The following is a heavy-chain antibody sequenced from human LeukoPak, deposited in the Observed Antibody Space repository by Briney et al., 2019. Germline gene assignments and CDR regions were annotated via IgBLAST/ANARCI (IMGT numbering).Heavy chain of an antibody. J-gene: IGHJ6*04. Sequence: GGSLRLSCAASGFTFANYVTHWVRQAPGKGLEWVSYISSSGSTIYYADSVKGRFTISRDNAKNSLYLQMNSLRAEDTAVYYCAELGVTMIGGVWGKGTTVTISS. CDR2: ISSSGSTI. CDR3: AELGVTMIGGV. CDR1: GFTFANYV. D-gene: IGHD3-10*02. V-gene: IGHV3-48*03.